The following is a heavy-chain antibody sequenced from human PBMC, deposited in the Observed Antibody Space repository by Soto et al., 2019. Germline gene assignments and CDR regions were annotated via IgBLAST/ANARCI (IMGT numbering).Heavy chain of an antibody. CDR3: ATRSPAFDY. V-gene: IGHV1-18*01. CDR1: GYTFTSYG. CDR2: ITTDKGKT. Sequence: QVQLVQSGPEVKKPGASVKVSCKTSGYTFTSYGITWVRQAPGQGLEWMGWITTDKGKTTYAQKFQGRVTMTTDISTSTAYMELRSLRSDDTAVYYGATRSPAFDYWGQGTLVTVSS. J-gene: IGHJ4*02.